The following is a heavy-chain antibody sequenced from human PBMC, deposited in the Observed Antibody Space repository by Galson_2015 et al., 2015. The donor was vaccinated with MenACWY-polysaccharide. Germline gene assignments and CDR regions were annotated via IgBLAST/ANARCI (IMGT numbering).Heavy chain of an antibody. CDR1: GFTFSSYG. CDR3: AKILYSSSSLDY. J-gene: IGHJ4*02. V-gene: IGHV3-30*02. CDR2: IRYDGGNK. Sequence: SMRLSCAASGFTFSSYGMHWVRQAPGKGLAWVAFIRYDGGNKYYADSVKGRFTISRDNSKNTLYLQMNSLRAEDTAVYYCAKILYSSSSLDYWGQGTLVPVSS. D-gene: IGHD6-6*01.